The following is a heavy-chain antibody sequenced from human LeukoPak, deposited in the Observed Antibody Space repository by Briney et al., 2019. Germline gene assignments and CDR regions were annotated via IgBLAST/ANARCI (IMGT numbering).Heavy chain of an antibody. D-gene: IGHD4-11*01. CDR3: ARQGPLTTAVTTRTNPFDY. J-gene: IGHJ4*02. CDR2: IYYSGNT. Sequence: PSETLSLTCTVSGGSISSSYWSWIREPPGKGLEWIGYIYYSGNTNYNPSLKSRVTISVDTSKNQFSLKLNSVTAADTAVYYCARQGPLTTAVTTRTNPFDYWGQGTLVTVSS. V-gene: IGHV4-59*08. CDR1: GGSISSSY.